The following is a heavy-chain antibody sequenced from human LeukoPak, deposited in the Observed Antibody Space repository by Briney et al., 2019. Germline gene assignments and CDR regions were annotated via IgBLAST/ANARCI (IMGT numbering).Heavy chain of an antibody. Sequence: SETLSLTCTVSGDSISRYYWGWIRQAPGKGLESFGFISYSGYASYNPSLKSRVTLSRDTSKNQFSLKLSSVTAADTAVYYCARVQLFRDTAMEYYYYYGMDVWGQGTTVTVSS. CDR1: GDSISRYY. CDR2: ISYSGYA. D-gene: IGHD5-18*01. V-gene: IGHV4-59*01. CDR3: ARVQLFRDTAMEYYYYYGMDV. J-gene: IGHJ6*02.